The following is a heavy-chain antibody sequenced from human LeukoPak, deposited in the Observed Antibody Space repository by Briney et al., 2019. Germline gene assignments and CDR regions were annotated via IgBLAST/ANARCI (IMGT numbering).Heavy chain of an antibody. D-gene: IGHD3-9*01. CDR3: ARCMVDWPTASGDAFDI. CDR1: GGSISSSSYY. V-gene: IGHV4-39*07. J-gene: IGHJ3*02. Sequence: SETLSLTCTVSGGSISSSSYYWGWIRQPPGKGLEWIGSIYYSGSTYYNPSLKSRVTISVDTSKNQFSLKLSSVTAADTAVYYCARCMVDWPTASGDAFDIWGQGTMVTVSS. CDR2: IYYSGST.